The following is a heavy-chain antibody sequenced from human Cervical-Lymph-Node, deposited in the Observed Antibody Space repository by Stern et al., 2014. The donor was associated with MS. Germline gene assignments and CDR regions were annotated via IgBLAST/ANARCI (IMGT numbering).Heavy chain of an antibody. Sequence: EVQLEESGGGLVQPGRSLRLSCAASGFTFDDYAMHWVRQAPGKGLEWVSGISWNSGSIGYADSVKGRFTISRDNAKNSLYLQMNSLRAEDTALYYCAKAGYDTLTGYIYYFDYWGQGTLVTVSS. J-gene: IGHJ4*02. CDR1: GFTFDDYA. CDR3: AKAGYDTLTGYIYYFDY. V-gene: IGHV3-9*01. D-gene: IGHD3-9*01. CDR2: ISWNSGSI.